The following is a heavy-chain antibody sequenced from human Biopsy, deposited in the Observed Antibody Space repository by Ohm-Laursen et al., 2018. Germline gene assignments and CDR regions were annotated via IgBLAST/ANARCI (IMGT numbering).Heavy chain of an antibody. J-gene: IGHJ2*01. D-gene: IGHD6-19*01. CDR3: ARTPGKAVAGRFLDL. CDR2: IYSSGGS. V-gene: IGHV4-4*07. CDR1: GGSTNDYF. Sequence: SKTLSLTCSVSGGSTNDYFWSWIRQPAGETLEWIGRIYSSGGSSYNPSLKSRISMSMDTSNNQFSLTLTSVTAADTAVYYCARTPGKAVAGRFLDLWGRGTLVTVSS.